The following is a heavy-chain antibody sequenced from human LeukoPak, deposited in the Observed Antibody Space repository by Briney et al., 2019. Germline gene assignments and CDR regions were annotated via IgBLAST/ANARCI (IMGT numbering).Heavy chain of an antibody. J-gene: IGHJ4*02. Sequence: PGGSLRLSCAASGFRFSSHGMNWVRQVPGKGLEWVSHISSTSSSIYYADSVKGRFTISRDTAKNSLYLQMNSLRAEDTAVYYCARAYDGIDYWGQGTLVTVSS. CDR1: GFRFSSHG. D-gene: IGHD3-22*01. CDR2: ISSTSSSI. V-gene: IGHV3-48*01. CDR3: ARAYDGIDY.